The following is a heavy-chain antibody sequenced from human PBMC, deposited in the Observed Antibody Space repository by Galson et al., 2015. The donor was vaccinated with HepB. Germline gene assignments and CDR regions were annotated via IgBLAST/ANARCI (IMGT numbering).Heavy chain of an antibody. CDR1: GYTFTGYY. D-gene: IGHD2-2*01. CDR3: ARGYCSSTSCSDFDY. Sequence: SVKVSCKASGYTFTGYYMHWVRQAPGQGLEWMGWINPNSGGTNYAQELQGRVTMTRDTSISTAYMELSRLRSDDTAVYYCARGYCSSTSCSDFDYWGQGTLVTVSS. CDR2: INPNSGGT. V-gene: IGHV1-2*02. J-gene: IGHJ4*02.